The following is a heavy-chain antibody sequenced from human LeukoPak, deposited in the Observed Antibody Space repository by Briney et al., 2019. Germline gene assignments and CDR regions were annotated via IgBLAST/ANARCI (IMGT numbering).Heavy chain of an antibody. CDR3: ALIPYCTTATCYFLDY. J-gene: IGHJ4*02. D-gene: IGHD2-2*01. Sequence: GASVTVSCKPSGYSFTTYTINWVRQAPGQGLEWVGWIRPHNDDTDYAQELQGRVTMTTDTSTSTAYMELRSLSSDDTAVYYCALIPYCTTATCYFLDYWGQGTLVTVSP. V-gene: IGHV1-18*01. CDR1: GYSFTTYT. CDR2: IRPHNDDT.